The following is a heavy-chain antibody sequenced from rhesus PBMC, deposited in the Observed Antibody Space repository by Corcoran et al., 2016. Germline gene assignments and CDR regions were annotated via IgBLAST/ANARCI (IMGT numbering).Heavy chain of an antibody. J-gene: IGHJ4*01. CDR1: GFSLTTSGMG. Sequence: QVTLKESGPALVKPTQTLTLTCTFSGFSLTTSGMGVGWIRQPPGKALEWLALIYWDDDKRYSTSLKSRLTIAKDTSKNQVVLTMTNMDPVDTATDYGARYNWNYGYFDYGGQGVLVTVSS. D-gene: IGHD1-26*01. CDR2: IYWDDDK. CDR3: ARYNWNYGYFDY. V-gene: IGHV2-174*01.